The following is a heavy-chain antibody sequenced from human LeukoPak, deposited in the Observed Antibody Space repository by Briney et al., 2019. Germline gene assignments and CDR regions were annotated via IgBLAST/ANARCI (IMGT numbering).Heavy chain of an antibody. CDR2: ISYDGSNK. Sequence: PGGSLRLSCAASGFTFSSYGMHWVRQAPGKGLEWVAVISYDGSNKYYADSVKGRFTISRDNSKNTLYLQMNSLRAEDTAVYYCAKDRGFGELLGTYWGQGTLVTVSS. V-gene: IGHV3-30*18. D-gene: IGHD3-10*01. J-gene: IGHJ4*02. CDR1: GFTFSSYG. CDR3: AKDRGFGELLGTY.